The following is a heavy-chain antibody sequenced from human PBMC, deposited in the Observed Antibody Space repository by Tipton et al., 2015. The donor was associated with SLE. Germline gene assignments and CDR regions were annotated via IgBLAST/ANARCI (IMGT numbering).Heavy chain of an antibody. CDR3: ARVAQGTLTVYSIDY. Sequence: SLRLSCAVSGFSISVSHWWSWVRQSPGKGLEWIGEVYHSGSTNYNPSLKSRVTISVDKSKNHFSMHLTSVTATDTAVYYCARVAQGTLTVYSIDYWGQGTLVTVSS. D-gene: IGHD2-15*01. V-gene: IGHV4-4*02. CDR2: VYHSGST. CDR1: GFSISVSHW. J-gene: IGHJ4*02.